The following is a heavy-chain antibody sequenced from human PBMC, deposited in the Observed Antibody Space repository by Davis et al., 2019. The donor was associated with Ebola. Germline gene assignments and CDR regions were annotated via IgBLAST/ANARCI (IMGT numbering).Heavy chain of an antibody. V-gene: IGHV3-23*01. Sequence: GESLKISCAASGFSFSSYAMSWVRQAPGKGLEWVSAISKSADTSNYAASVKGRFTISRDNAENTLYLEMNSVRAEDTAIYYCAKDFTISTWGQGTLVTVSS. CDR3: AKDFTIST. D-gene: IGHD3-3*01. CDR1: GFSFSSYA. CDR2: ISKSADTS. J-gene: IGHJ5*02.